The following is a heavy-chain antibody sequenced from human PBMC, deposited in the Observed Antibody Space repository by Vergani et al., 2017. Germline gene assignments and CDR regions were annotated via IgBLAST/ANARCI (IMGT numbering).Heavy chain of an antibody. CDR2: MYHSGST. V-gene: IGHV4-59*01. Sequence: QVRLQESGPGLVKPSETLSLTCSVSGGSMSGYYWSWIRQPPGKELEWIGYMYHSGSTNYNPSLETRVTISGDTSKNQFSLKLNSETAADTAVYYCGRVADFYGLGSRLLDLWGQGSLVTVSS. J-gene: IGHJ5*02. CDR1: GGSMSGYY. D-gene: IGHD3-10*01. CDR3: GRVADFYGLGSRLLDL.